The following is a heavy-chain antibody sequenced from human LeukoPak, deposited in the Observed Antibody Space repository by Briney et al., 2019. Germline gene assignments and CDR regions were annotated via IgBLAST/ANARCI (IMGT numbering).Heavy chain of an antibody. CDR2: ISGSGGST. V-gene: IGHV3-23*01. CDR3: AKADNWNDFYYFDY. J-gene: IGHJ4*02. D-gene: IGHD1-1*01. CDR1: GFTFSSYA. Sequence: GGSLRLSCAASGFTFSSYAMSRVRQAPGKGLEWVSAISGSGGSTYYADSVKGRFTISRDNSKNTLYLQMNSLRAEDTAVYYCAKADNWNDFYYFDYWGQGTLVTVSS.